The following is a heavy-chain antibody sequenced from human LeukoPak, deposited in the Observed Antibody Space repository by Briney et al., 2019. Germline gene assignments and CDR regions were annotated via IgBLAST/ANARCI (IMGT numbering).Heavy chain of an antibody. CDR1: GFTFSYYW. J-gene: IGHJ4*02. V-gene: IGHV3-7*04. CDR2: IKEDGSEK. Sequence: GGSLRLSCAASGFTFSYYWMSWVRQAPGKGLEWVANIKEDGSEKYYVDSVKGRFTISRDNSKNTLYLQMNSLRAEDTAVYYCARARIAAAGIHGWGQGTLVTVSS. D-gene: IGHD6-13*01. CDR3: ARARIAAAGIHG.